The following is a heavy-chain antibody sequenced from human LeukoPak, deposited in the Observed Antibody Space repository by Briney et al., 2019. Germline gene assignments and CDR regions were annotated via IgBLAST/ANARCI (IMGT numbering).Heavy chain of an antibody. V-gene: IGHV1-69*02. Sequence: SVKVSCKASGGTFGTYTISWVRQAPGQGLEWMGRILPIIHIPDYAQKFQGRVTMTTDTSTSTAYMELRSLRSDDTAVYYCATARGVGTTVDYWGQGTLVTVSS. CDR1: GGTFGTYT. CDR2: ILPIIHIP. CDR3: ATARGVGTTVDY. D-gene: IGHD2-8*01. J-gene: IGHJ4*02.